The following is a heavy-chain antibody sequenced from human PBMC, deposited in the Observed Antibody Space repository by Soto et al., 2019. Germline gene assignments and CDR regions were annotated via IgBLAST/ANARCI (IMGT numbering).Heavy chain of an antibody. D-gene: IGHD6-19*01. V-gene: IGHV1-69*13. CDR2: IIPIFGTA. J-gene: IGHJ3*02. Sequence: SVKVSCKASGGTFSSYAISWVRQAPGQGLEWMGGIIPIFGTANYAQKFQGRVTITADESTSTAYMELSRLRSEDTAVYYCARINVREDSSGWTPGDAFDIWGQGTMVTVSS. CDR3: ARINVREDSSGWTPGDAFDI. CDR1: GGTFSSYA.